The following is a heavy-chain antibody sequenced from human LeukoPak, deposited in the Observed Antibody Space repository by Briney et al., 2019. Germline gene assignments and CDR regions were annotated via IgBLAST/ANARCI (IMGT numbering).Heavy chain of an antibody. CDR2: MNPNSGNT. V-gene: IGHV1-8*01. J-gene: IGHJ5*02. CDR3: ARYSGSLYNWFDP. D-gene: IGHD1-26*01. Sequence: ASVKVSCKASGYTFTSYDINWVRQASGQGLEWMGWMNPNSGNTGYAQKFQGRVTMTRNTSISTAYMELSSLRSEDTAVYYCARYSGSLYNWFDPWGQGTLVTVSS. CDR1: GYTFTSYD.